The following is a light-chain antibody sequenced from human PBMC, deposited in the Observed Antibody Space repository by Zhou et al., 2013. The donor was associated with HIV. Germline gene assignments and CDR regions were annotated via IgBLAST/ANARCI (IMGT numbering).Light chain of an antibody. CDR1: QSVSNY. CDR2: GAS. J-gene: IGKJ4*01. Sequence: IVLTQSPGTLSLSPGDGATLSCRASQSVSNYLVWYQRKPGQAPRLLIYGASTRATGIPARFSGSGSGTDFTLTISRLEPEDFAVYYCQQYGDSALTFGGGTKVEIK. V-gene: IGKV3-20*01. CDR3: QQYGDSALT.